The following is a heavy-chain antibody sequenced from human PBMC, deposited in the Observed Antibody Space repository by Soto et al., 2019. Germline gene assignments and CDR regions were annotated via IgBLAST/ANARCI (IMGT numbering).Heavy chain of an antibody. J-gene: IGHJ4*02. CDR2: ISYDGSIE. CDR1: GFTFTSFS. Sequence: VPLVESGGGVVQPGRSLKLSCAASGFTFTSFSMQWVRQAPGKGLEWVAVISYDGSIEYYADSVKGRFTISRDNSKNTLYLQMYSLRTEDTAVYFCAREWSTSGDLDYWGQGTLVTVSS. CDR3: AREWSTSGDLDY. D-gene: IGHD3-10*01. V-gene: IGHV3-30-3*01.